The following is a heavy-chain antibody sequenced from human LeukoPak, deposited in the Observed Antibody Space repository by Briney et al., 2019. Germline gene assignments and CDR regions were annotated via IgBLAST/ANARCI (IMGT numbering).Heavy chain of an antibody. V-gene: IGHV5-10-1*01. Sequence: GESLKISCKGSGYSLTSYWISWVRQMPGKGLEWMGRIDPSDSYTNYSPSFQGHVTISADKSISTAYLQWSSLKASDTAMYYCARHAGSRFDPWGQGTLVTVSS. D-gene: IGHD3-10*01. CDR1: GYSLTSYW. CDR3: ARHAGSRFDP. CDR2: IDPSDSYT. J-gene: IGHJ5*02.